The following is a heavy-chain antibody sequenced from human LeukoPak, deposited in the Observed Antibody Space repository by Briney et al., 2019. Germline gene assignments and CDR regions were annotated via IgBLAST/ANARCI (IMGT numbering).Heavy chain of an antibody. CDR2: IIPIFGTA. V-gene: IGHV1-69*13. CDR1: GGTFSSYA. D-gene: IGHD3-22*01. Sequence: AASVKVSCKASGGTFSSYAISWVRQAPGQGLEWMGGIIPIFGTANYAQKFQGRVTITADESTSTAYMELSSLRSEDKAVCYCARVNLGSSGYYLYYFDYWGQGTLVTVSS. CDR3: ARVNLGSSGYYLYYFDY. J-gene: IGHJ4*02.